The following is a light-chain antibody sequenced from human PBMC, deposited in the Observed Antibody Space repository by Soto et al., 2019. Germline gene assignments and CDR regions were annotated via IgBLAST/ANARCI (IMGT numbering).Light chain of an antibody. Sequence: QSVLTQPTSASGTPGQRVTISCSGTSSNIGSYYVYWYQQLPGTAPKLLIYSNDQRPSGVPDRFSGSKSGTSASLAISGLRSEDAANYHCAAWDDSLSVVFGGGTKLTVL. J-gene: IGLJ2*01. CDR3: AAWDDSLSVV. CDR1: SSNIGSYY. V-gene: IGLV1-47*02. CDR2: SND.